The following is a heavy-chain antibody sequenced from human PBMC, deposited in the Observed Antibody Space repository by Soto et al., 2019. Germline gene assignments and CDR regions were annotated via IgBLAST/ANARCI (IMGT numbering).Heavy chain of an antibody. Sequence: GASVKVSCKASGGTFSSYAISWVRQAPGQGLEWMGGIIPIFGTANYAQKFQGRVTITADKSTSTAYMELSSLRSEDTAVYYCARVGAAAGYYWFDPWGQGTLVTSPQ. J-gene: IGHJ5*02. CDR3: ARVGAAAGYYWFDP. V-gene: IGHV1-69*06. D-gene: IGHD6-13*01. CDR1: GGTFSSYA. CDR2: IIPIFGTA.